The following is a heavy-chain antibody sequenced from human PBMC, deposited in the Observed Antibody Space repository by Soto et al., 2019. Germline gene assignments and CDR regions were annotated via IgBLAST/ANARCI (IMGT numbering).Heavy chain of an antibody. D-gene: IGHD3-16*01. Sequence: PGGSLRLSCAASGFAFSSYWMTWVRQAPGKGLQWVAHIKQDGSEEYYLDSVKGRFAISRDNAKNSLYLQMNRLRVEDTAVYYCARDEGNEFVWGTYAFDIWGQGTMVTVSS. CDR1: GFAFSSYW. CDR3: ARDEGNEFVWGTYAFDI. V-gene: IGHV3-7*01. CDR2: IKQDGSEE. J-gene: IGHJ3*02.